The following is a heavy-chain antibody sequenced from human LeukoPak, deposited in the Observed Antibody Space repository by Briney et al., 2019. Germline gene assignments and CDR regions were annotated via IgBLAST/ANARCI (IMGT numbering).Heavy chain of an antibody. CDR3: TRERWGCGSTTCYNGLYYYYYGMDV. V-gene: IGHV3-15*01. CDR1: GLTFSNAW. J-gene: IGHJ6*02. D-gene: IGHD2-2*02. CDR2: INSKADGGTT. Sequence: GGSLRLSCAASGLTFSNAWMSWVRRAPGKGLEWVGRINSKADGGTTDYAEPVKGRYTISRDNSKNTLYLQMNSLKNEDKAVYYWTRERWGCGSTTCYNGLYYYYYGMDVWGQGTTVTVSS.